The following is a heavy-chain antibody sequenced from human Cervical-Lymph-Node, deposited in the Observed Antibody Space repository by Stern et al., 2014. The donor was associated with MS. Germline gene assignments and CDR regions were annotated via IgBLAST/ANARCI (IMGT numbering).Heavy chain of an antibody. D-gene: IGHD3-22*01. V-gene: IGHV1-3*04. CDR1: GYIFTSYA. J-gene: IGHJ4*02. CDR3: ARDTYYDSNGPNSH. Sequence: QVQLVQSGAEVKKPGASVKVSCQASGYIFTSYAMHWARQAPGQRLERKGWINTDNGNPRYSQKFQGRVTIARDASANTVYMEMSSLRSEDTAVYYCARDTYYDSNGPNSHWGQGTLVTVS. CDR2: INTDNGNP.